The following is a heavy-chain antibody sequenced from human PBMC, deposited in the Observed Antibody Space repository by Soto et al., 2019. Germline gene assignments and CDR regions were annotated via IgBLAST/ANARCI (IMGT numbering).Heavy chain of an antibody. Sequence: QVQLVQSGAEVKKPGASVKVSCKASGYTYTSYAINWVRQATGQGLEWMGWMNPNSGNTGYAQKFQGRVTMTRNTSISTAYMELSSLRSEDTAVYYCARGLEWSRSLDPWGQGTLVTVSS. D-gene: IGHD3-3*01. CDR3: ARGLEWSRSLDP. V-gene: IGHV1-8*01. CDR2: MNPNSGNT. J-gene: IGHJ5*02. CDR1: GYTYTSYA.